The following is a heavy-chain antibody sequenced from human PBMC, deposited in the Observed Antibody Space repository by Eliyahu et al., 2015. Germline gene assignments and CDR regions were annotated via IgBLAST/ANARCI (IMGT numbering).Heavy chain of an antibody. J-gene: IGHJ4*02. D-gene: IGHD6-19*01. CDR2: IDWDDDK. CDR3: ARTPSIAVAGGGIDY. V-gene: IGHV2-70*04. Sequence: QVTLKESGPALVKPTQTLTLTCTXSWFSLXTSGXRVSXXRQXPGKALEWLARIDWDDDKFYSTSLKTRLTISKDTSKNQVVLTMTNMDPVDTATYYCARTPSIAVAGGGIDYWGQGTLVTVSS. CDR1: WFSLXTSGXR.